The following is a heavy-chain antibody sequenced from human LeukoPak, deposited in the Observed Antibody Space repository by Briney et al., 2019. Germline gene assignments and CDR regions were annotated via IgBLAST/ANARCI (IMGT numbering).Heavy chain of an antibody. J-gene: IGHJ4*02. CDR1: GGSITSSGYF. D-gene: IGHD5-24*01. CDR2: IYHSGTT. V-gene: IGHV4-39*07. CDR3: ATQPSRDGYNYHFDY. Sequence: SETLSLTCTVSGGSITSSGYFWVWIRQPPGKGLEWIGTIYHSGTTYYTPSLKSRVTISVDTSKNQFSLKLSSVTAADTAVYYCATQPSRDGYNYHFDYWGQGTLVTVSS.